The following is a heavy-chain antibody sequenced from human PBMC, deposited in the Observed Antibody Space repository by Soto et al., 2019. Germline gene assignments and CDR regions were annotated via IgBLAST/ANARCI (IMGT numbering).Heavy chain of an antibody. J-gene: IGHJ4*02. CDR2: VYYFGDT. V-gene: IGHV4-59*01. CDR1: GGSISHYY. CDR3: ARYYGAGWYYFDS. D-gene: IGHD3-16*01. Sequence: SETLSLTCTVSGGSISHYYWSWVRQPPGKGLEWIGYVYYFGDTNYNPSLKSRVTISVDTSKNQFSLKLTSVTAADTAVYYCARYYGAGWYYFDSWGKGTPVTVS.